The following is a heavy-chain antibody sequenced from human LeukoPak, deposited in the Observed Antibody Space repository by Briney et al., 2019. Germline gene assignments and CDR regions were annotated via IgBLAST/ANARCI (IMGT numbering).Heavy chain of an antibody. CDR2: INPNSGGT. J-gene: IGHJ5*02. CDR3: ASDRERLIRRGCWFDP. V-gene: IGHV1-2*02. D-gene: IGHD6-25*01. Sequence: VKVSCKASEYTFTGYYMHWVRRAPGQGLEWMGWINPNSGGTNYAKKFQRRVTMTRYTSIGTAYMELSRLRSDDTAVYYCASDRERLIRRGCWFDPWGQGTLVTVSS. CDR1: EYTFTGYY.